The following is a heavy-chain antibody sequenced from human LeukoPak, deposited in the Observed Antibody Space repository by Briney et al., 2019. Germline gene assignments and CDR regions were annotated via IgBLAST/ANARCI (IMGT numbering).Heavy chain of an antibody. CDR2: IWYDGTNK. V-gene: IGHV3-33*01. CDR1: GFIFSSYG. J-gene: IGHJ4*02. CDR3: ARSSGWYFGYFDY. Sequence: GGSLRLSCAASGFIFSSYGMQWVRQAPGKGLEWVAVIWYDGTNKYYADSVKGRFTISRDNSKNTLYLQMNSLRAEDTAVYYCARSSGWYFGYFDYWGQGTLVTVSS. D-gene: IGHD6-19*01.